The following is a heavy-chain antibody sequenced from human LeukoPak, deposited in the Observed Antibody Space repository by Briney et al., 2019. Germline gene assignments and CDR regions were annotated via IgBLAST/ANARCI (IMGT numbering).Heavy chain of an antibody. J-gene: IGHJ4*02. CDR3: AKAPVTTCSGTYCYPFDY. Sequence: PGGSLRLSCAASGFTLSSYAMSWVRQGPGKGLEWVSAISVSGNTYHEDSVKGRFTISRDSYKNTLYLQMNSLRAEDAAVYYCAKAPVTTCSGTYCYPFDYWGQGTLVTVSS. D-gene: IGHD2-15*01. V-gene: IGHV3-23*01. CDR2: ISVSGNT. CDR1: GFTLSSYA.